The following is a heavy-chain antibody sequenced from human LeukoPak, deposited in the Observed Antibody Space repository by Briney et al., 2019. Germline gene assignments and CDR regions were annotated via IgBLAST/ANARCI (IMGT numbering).Heavy chain of an antibody. CDR3: ARMVRGAVFDH. D-gene: IGHD3-10*01. J-gene: IGHJ4*02. Sequence: GGSLRLSCAASGFTFSDYYMSWIRQAPGKGLEWVSYISGSGSTIYYANSVKGRFTISRDNAKNSLYLQMNSLRAEDTAVYYCARMVRGAVFDHWGQGTLVTVSS. V-gene: IGHV3-11*04. CDR1: GFTFSDYY. CDR2: ISGSGSTI.